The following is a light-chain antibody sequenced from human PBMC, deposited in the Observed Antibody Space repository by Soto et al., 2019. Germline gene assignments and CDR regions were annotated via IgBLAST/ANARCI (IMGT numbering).Light chain of an antibody. V-gene: IGLV2-14*03. CDR1: SSDVGGYNY. J-gene: IGLJ2*01. CDR2: DVG. CDR3: SSYTSSSTVV. Sequence: QSVLTQPASVSGSPGQSITISCTGTSSDVGGYNYVSWYQQHPDKAPKLMIYDVGYRPSGVSNRFSGFKSGNTASLTISGLQAEDEADYYCSSYTSSSTVVFGGGTKVTVL.